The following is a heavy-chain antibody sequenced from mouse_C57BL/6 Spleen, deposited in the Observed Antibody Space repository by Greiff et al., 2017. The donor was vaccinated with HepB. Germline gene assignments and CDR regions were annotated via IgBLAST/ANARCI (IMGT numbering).Heavy chain of an antibody. Sequence: EVQLVESEGGLVQPGSSMKLSCTASGFTFSDYYMAWVRQVPEKGLEWVANINYDGSSTYYLDSLKSRFIISRDNAKNILYLQMSSLKSEDTATYYCARDRGRREAGYAMDYWGQGTSVTVSS. J-gene: IGHJ4*01. D-gene: IGHD3-1*01. CDR2: INYDGSST. CDR3: ARDRGRREAGYAMDY. V-gene: IGHV5-16*01. CDR1: GFTFSDYY.